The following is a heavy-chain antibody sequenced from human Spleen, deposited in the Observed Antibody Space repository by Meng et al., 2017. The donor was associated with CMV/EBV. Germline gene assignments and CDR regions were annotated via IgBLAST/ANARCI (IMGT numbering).Heavy chain of an antibody. J-gene: IGHJ5*02. CDR2: ISGSGSYI. V-gene: IGHV3-21*01. D-gene: IGHD3-3*01. CDR1: GFTFSSYA. CDR3: ARVRTPENDLWRGYYGRGHWFDP. Sequence: GGSLRLSCAASGFTFSSYAMSWVRQAPGKGLEWVSSISGSGSYIYYADSVKGRFTISRDNTKNSLNLQMNSLRAEDTAVYYCARVRTPENDLWRGYYGRGHWFDPWGQGTLVTVSS.